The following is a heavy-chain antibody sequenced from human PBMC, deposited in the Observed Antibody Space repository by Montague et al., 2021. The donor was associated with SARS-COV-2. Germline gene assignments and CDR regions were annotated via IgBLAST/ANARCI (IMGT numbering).Heavy chain of an antibody. CDR2: IYYSGST. CDR3: ARHLRVTTVTSHMYHYAMDV. Sequence: SETLSLTCSVSGDSISNYSWSWIRQSPGKGLERIGYIYYSGSTNYNPSLTSRVTISVDTSKNQVSLKLTSVTAADTAVYYCARHLRVTTVTSHMYHYAMDVWGQGTTVTVPS. V-gene: IGHV4-59*08. CDR1: GDSISNYS. J-gene: IGHJ6*02. D-gene: IGHD4-11*01.